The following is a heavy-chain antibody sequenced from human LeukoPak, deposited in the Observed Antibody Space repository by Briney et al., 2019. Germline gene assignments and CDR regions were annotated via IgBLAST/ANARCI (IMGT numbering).Heavy chain of an antibody. CDR3: AKAASGSYF. D-gene: IGHD1-26*01. J-gene: IGHJ4*02. Sequence: GGSLRLSCAASGFTFTTYAMSWVRQAPGKGLEWVSTISGSDGSTYYADSAKGRFTISRDNSKNTLYLQMNSLRAEDTAVYYCAKAASGSYFGGQGTLVTVSS. V-gene: IGHV3-23*01. CDR2: ISGSDGST. CDR1: GFTFTTYA.